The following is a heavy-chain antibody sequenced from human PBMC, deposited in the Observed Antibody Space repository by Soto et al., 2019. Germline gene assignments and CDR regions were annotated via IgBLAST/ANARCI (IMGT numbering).Heavy chain of an antibody. Sequence: SVKVSCKASGYTFTGYYMHWVRQAPGQGLEWMGGIIPIFGTANYAQKFQGRVTITADESTSTAYMELSSLRSEDTAVYYCATRSPRSGSAFDIWGQGTMVTVS. V-gene: IGHV1-69*13. CDR3: ATRSPRSGSAFDI. J-gene: IGHJ3*02. D-gene: IGHD1-26*01. CDR1: GYTFTGYY. CDR2: IIPIFGTA.